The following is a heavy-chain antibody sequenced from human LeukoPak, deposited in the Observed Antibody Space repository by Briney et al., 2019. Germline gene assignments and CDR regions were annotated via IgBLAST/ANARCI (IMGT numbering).Heavy chain of an antibody. V-gene: IGHV3-30-3*01. D-gene: IGHD3-10*01. Sequence: PGGSLRLSCAASGFTFSSHAMHWVRQAPGKGLEWVAVISYDGSNKYYADSVKGRFTISRDNSKNTMYLQMNSLRAEDTAVYYCAYGSGKEDWGQGTLVTVSS. CDR2: ISYDGSNK. CDR1: GFTFSSHA. CDR3: AYGSGKED. J-gene: IGHJ4*02.